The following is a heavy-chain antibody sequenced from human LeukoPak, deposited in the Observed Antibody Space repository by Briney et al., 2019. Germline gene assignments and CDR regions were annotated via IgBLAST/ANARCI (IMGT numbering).Heavy chain of an antibody. CDR2: IWGDGRNE. CDR1: GFTFSRYG. Sequence: PGRSLRLSCAASGFTFSRYGLHRVRQAPGKGLEWVAVIWGDGRNEYYADSVKGRFTISRDNPKNTLYLQMNSLRAEDTAVYYCARDLYSSAVDYWGQGTLVTVSS. CDR3: ARDLYSSAVDY. V-gene: IGHV3-33*01. J-gene: IGHJ4*02. D-gene: IGHD3-22*01.